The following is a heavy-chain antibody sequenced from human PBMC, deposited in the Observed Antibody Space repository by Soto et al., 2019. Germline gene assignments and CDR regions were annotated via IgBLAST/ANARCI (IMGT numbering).Heavy chain of an antibody. CDR2: MNPNSGNT. CDR3: AIGDYYGSGSYIVDWFDP. V-gene: IGHV1-8*01. Sequence: ASVKVSCKASGYTFTSYDINWVRQATGQGLEWMGWMNPNSGNTGYAQKFQGRVTMTRNTSISTAYMELSSLRSEDTAVYYCAIGDYYGSGSYIVDWFDPWGQGTLVTVSS. J-gene: IGHJ5*02. CDR1: GYTFTSYD. D-gene: IGHD3-10*01.